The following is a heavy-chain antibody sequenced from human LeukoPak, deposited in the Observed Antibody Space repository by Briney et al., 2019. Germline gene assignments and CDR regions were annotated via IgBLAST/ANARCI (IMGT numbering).Heavy chain of an antibody. D-gene: IGHD1-26*01. CDR2: IRYDGSNK. V-gene: IGHV3-30*02. J-gene: IGHJ4*02. CDR3: AKEPPRALDY. Sequence: GGSLRLSCAASGFTFSSYGMHWVRQAPGKGLEWVAFIRYDGSNKYYADSVKGRFTISRDNSKNTLYLQMNSLRAEDTAVYYCAKEPPRALDYWGQGTLVTVSS. CDR1: GFTFSSYG.